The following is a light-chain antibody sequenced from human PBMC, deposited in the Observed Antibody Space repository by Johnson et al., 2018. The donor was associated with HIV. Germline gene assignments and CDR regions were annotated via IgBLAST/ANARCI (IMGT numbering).Light chain of an antibody. J-gene: IGLJ1*01. V-gene: IGLV1-51*02. CDR3: GTWDSSLSAYV. CDR1: SSNIGNNY. CDR2: ENN. Sequence: QSVLTQPPSVSAAPGQKVTISCSGSSSNIGNNYVSWYQQLQGTAPKLLIYENNKRPSGIPDRFSGSKSGTSATLGITGLQTGDEADYYCGTWDSSLSAYVFGTWTKVTVL.